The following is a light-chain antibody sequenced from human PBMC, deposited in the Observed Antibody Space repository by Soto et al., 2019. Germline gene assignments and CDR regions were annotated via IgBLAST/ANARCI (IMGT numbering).Light chain of an antibody. Sequence: QSALTQPASVSGSPGQSITISCTGTSSDVGGYNYVSWYQQHPGKAPKLMIYEVSNRPSGVSNRFSGSKSGNTASLTISGLQAEDGADYYCCAYTSSSTPYVFGTGTKLAVL. CDR3: CAYTSSSTPYV. CDR1: SSDVGGYNY. V-gene: IGLV2-14*01. CDR2: EVS. J-gene: IGLJ1*01.